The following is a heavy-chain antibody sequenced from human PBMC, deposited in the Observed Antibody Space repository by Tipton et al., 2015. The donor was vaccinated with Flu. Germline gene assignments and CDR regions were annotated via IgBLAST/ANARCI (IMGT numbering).Heavy chain of an antibody. CDR2: ISYDGSDR. J-gene: IGHJ4*02. CDR1: GFRFSYYG. V-gene: IGHV3-30*18. Sequence: QVQLVQSGGGVVQPGRSLSLSCAASGFRFSYYGMHWVRQTPGKGLEWVAFISYDGSDRYYADSVKGRFTSSRDDSKDTLYLRMNSLRPEDTAVYYCAKDESVTTPSCYLGSWGTGTLVTVSS. CDR3: AKDESVTTPSCYLGS. D-gene: IGHD4-17*01.